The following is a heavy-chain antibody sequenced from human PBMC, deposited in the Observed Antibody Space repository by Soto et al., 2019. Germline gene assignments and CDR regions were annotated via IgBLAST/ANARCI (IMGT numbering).Heavy chain of an antibody. CDR2: IWYDGSNK. Sequence: QVQLVESGGGVVQPGRSLRLSCAASGFTFSSYGMHWVRQAPGKGLEWVAVIWYDGSNKYYADSVKGRFTISRDNSKTTLYRQMNSLRAEDTAVYYCARDGPTPHYYGSGTALDYWGQGTLVTVSS. J-gene: IGHJ4*02. CDR3: ARDGPTPHYYGSGTALDY. D-gene: IGHD3-10*01. CDR1: GFTFSSYG. V-gene: IGHV3-33*01.